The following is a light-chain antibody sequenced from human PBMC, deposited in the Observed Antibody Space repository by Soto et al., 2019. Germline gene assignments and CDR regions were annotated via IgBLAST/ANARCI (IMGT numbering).Light chain of an antibody. J-gene: IGKJ1*01. V-gene: IGKV1-5*01. Sequence: DIQMNQSPSTLSASVGDRVTITCRASQSISNWLAWYQQKPGKAPKLLIFDASILESGVPSRFSGSGSGTEFTLTISSLQPDDLATYYCQQYNSYLWTFGQGTKVEVK. CDR2: DAS. CDR3: QQYNSYLWT. CDR1: QSISNW.